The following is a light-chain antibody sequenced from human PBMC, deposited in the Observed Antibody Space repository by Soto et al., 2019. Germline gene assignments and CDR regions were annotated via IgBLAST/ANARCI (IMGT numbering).Light chain of an antibody. J-gene: IGKJ2*01. V-gene: IGKV1-39*01. CDR3: QQSYSTPT. CDR1: QSVSIY. CDR2: ASS. Sequence: DIQMTHSPSSLCASVGDRVTITGRTSQSVSIYVNWYQQKPGKAPILLIYASSSLQSGVPSRFSGSGSGTDFTLTISSLEPEDFATYYCQQSYSTPTFGQGTKVDIK.